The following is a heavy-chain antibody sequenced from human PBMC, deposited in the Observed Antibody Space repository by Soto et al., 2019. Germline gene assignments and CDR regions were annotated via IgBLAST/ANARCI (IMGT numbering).Heavy chain of an antibody. D-gene: IGHD2-2*02. CDR2: MNPNSGNT. CDR1: GDTFTSFD. Sequence: VASVKVSCKASGDTFTSFDVNWVRQATGQGLEWMGWMNPNSGNTGYAQKFQGRVTMTRDTSISTAYMELSSLRSEDTAVYYCARGLPYCTSASCYNFWGQGTLVTVSS. J-gene: IGHJ4*02. CDR3: ARGLPYCTSASCYNF. V-gene: IGHV1-8*01.